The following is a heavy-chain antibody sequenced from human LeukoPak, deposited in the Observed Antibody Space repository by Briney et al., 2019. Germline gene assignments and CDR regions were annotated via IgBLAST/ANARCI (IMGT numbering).Heavy chain of an antibody. J-gene: IGHJ5*02. CDR3: ARENSNYDFWSGYYNSWFDP. CDR2: IYTSGST. D-gene: IGHD3-3*01. V-gene: IGHV4-4*07. Sequence: PSETLSLTCTVSGGSISSCYWSWIRQPAGKGLEWIGRIYTSGSTNYNPSLKSRVTMSVDTSKNQFSLKLSSVTAADTAVYYCARENSNYDFWSGYYNSWFDPWGQGTLVTVSS. CDR1: GGSISSCY.